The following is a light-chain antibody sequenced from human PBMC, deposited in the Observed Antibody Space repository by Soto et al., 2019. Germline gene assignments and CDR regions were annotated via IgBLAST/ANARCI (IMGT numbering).Light chain of an antibody. CDR1: SSDVGSYNL. Sequence: QSALTQPASVSGSPGQSLTISCTGTSSDVGSYNLVSWYQQHPGKAPKLMIYEVSKRPSGVSNRFSGSKSGNTASLTISGLQAEDEADYYCCSYAGSSYVFGTGTKVPVL. J-gene: IGLJ1*01. CDR3: CSYAGSSYV. V-gene: IGLV2-23*02. CDR2: EVS.